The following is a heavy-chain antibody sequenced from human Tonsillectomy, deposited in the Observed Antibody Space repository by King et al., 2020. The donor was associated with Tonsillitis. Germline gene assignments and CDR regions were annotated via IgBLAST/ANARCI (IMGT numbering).Heavy chain of an antibody. V-gene: IGHV4-34*01. CDR3: GRALIVVVPAALDV. CDR2: INHSGST. J-gene: IGHJ6*04. CDR1: GGSFSGYY. D-gene: IGHD2-2*01. Sequence: VQLQQWGAGLLKPSETLSLTCAVYGGSFSGYYWSWIRQPPGKGLEWSGEINHSGSTNYNPSLKSRVTISVDTSKNQFSLKLSSVTAADTAVYYCGRALIVVVPAALDVWGKGTTVTVSS.